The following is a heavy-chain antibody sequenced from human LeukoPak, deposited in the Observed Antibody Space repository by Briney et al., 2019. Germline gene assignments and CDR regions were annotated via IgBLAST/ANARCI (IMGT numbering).Heavy chain of an antibody. D-gene: IGHD3-9*01. CDR3: AKNGDEFYDILTGYYSGQFDY. CDR1: GLTFSGYD. V-gene: IGHV3-23*01. J-gene: IGHJ4*02. CDR2: ISGSGGST. Sequence: GGSLRLSCAASGLTFSGYDMHWVRQAPGKGLEWVSGISGSGGSTYYADSVKGRFTISRDNSKNTLYLQMNSLRAEDTAVYYCAKNGDEFYDILTGYYSGQFDYWGQGTLVTVSS.